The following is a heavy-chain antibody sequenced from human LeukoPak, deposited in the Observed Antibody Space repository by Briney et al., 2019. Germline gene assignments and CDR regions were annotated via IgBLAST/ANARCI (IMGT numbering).Heavy chain of an antibody. J-gene: IGHJ5*02. Sequence: GGSLRLSCAASGFTFSSYSMNWVRQAPGKGLEWVSSISSSSSYIYYADSVKGRFTISRDNAKNSLYLQMNSLRAEDTAVYYCARDYSSTYYYDGSDPGWFDPWGQGTLVTVSS. CDR3: ARDYSSTYYYDGSDPGWFDP. D-gene: IGHD3-22*01. CDR2: ISSSSSYI. CDR1: GFTFSSYS. V-gene: IGHV3-21*01.